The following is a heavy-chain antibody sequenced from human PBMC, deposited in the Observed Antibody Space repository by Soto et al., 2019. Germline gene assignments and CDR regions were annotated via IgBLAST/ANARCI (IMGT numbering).Heavy chain of an antibody. Sequence: GGSLTLSCAASGFTVSSYWMHWVRHAPGQGLVWVSRINSDGSSTMYADPSTGRFTISRDNAKNTLYLQMNSLRAEDTAVYYCTRDIAKYCTSTSCTNWFDPWGQGTLVTVSS. CDR2: INSDGSST. J-gene: IGHJ5*02. V-gene: IGHV3-74*03. D-gene: IGHD2-2*01. CDR3: TRDIAKYCTSTSCTNWFDP. CDR1: GFTVSSYW.